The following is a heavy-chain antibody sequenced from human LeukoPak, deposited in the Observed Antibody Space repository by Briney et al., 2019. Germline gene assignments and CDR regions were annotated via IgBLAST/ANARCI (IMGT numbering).Heavy chain of an antibody. J-gene: IGHJ4*02. CDR2: ISYDGSNK. CDR1: GFTFSSYG. CDR3: ARVRGYSYVGSFDY. V-gene: IGHV3-30*03. D-gene: IGHD5-18*01. Sequence: PGGSLRLSCAASGFTFSSYGVHWVRQAPGKGLEWVAVISYDGSNKYYADSVKGRFTISRDNSKNTLYLQMNSLRAEDTAVYYCARVRGYSYVGSFDYWGQGTLVTVSS.